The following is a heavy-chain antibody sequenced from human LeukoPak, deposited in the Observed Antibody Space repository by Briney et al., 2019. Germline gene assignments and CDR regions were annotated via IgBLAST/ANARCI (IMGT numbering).Heavy chain of an antibody. CDR1: GGSISSSSYY. CDR3: ARDQGGGTLLWFGESYHFYMDV. D-gene: IGHD3-10*01. Sequence: SETLSLTCTVSGGSISSSSYYWGWIRQPPGKGLEWLGSIYYSGSTYYNPSLKSRVTISVDTSKNQFSLKLSSVTAADTAVYYCARDQGGGTLLWFGESYHFYMDVWGKGTTVTVSS. J-gene: IGHJ6*03. CDR2: IYYSGST. V-gene: IGHV4-39*07.